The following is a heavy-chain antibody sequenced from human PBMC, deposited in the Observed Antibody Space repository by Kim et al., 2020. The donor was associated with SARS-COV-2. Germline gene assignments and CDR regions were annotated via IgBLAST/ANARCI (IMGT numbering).Heavy chain of an antibody. D-gene: IGHD2-21*02. CDR1: GASISDETQY. CDR2: IHYSGTT. J-gene: IGHJ4*02. CDR3: VRLGGDWYCPPAN. Sequence: SETLSLTCDVSGASISDETQYWGWIRQPPGKGLEWIGNIHYSGTTYYNPSLKSRVTISVDTSKNQFSLNLNSVTAAVTAVYYCVRLGGDWYCPPANWGQGTLVTVSS. V-gene: IGHV4-39*01.